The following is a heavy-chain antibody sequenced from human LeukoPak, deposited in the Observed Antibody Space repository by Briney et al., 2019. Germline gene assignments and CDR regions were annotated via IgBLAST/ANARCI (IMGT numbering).Heavy chain of an antibody. CDR1: GGSLSSSSYY. V-gene: IGHV4-39*01. J-gene: IGHJ4*02. CDR3: ASIANHDFWRYYFGY. Sequence: SETLSLTCTVSGGSLSSSSYYWGWIRQPPGTGLEWIGSIYYSGSTYYNPPLKSRVTISVDTSKNQFSLKLSSVTAADTAVYYCASIANHDFWRYYFGYWGQGTLVTVSS. CDR2: IYYSGST. D-gene: IGHD3-3*01.